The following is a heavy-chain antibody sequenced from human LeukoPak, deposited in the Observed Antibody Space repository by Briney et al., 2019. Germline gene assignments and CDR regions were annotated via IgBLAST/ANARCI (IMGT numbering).Heavy chain of an antibody. D-gene: IGHD2-21*01. CDR2: IYSGGSA. V-gene: IGHV3-53*01. Sequence: GGSLRLSCAASGFTFSSYAMSWVRQAPGKGLEWVSVIYSGGSAYYADSVKGRFTISRDNSKNTLYLQMNSLRAEDTAVYYCARDTWGGPDAFDIWGQGTMVTVSS. CDR1: GFTFSSYA. J-gene: IGHJ3*02. CDR3: ARDTWGGPDAFDI.